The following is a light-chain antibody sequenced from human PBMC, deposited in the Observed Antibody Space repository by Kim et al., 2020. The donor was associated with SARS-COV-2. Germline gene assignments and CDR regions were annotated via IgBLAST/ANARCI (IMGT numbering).Light chain of an antibody. CDR1: SSNIGAGYD. Sequence: VTISYTGSSSNIGAGYDVHWYQQLPGTAPKLLIYGNSNRPSGVPDRFSGSKSGTSASLAITGLQAEDEADYYCQSYDSSLSGPNWVFGGGTQLTVL. CDR3: QSYDSSLSGPNWV. V-gene: IGLV1-40*01. CDR2: GNS. J-gene: IGLJ3*02.